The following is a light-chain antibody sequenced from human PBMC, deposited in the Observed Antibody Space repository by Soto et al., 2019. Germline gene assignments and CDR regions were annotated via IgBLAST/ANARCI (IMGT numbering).Light chain of an antibody. V-gene: IGKV1-27*01. J-gene: IGKJ3*01. CDR2: AAS. Sequence: DIQMTQSPTSLSASVGDRVTITCRASQDIRNFVAWYQQKPGKAPKLLIYAASTLQSGVPSRFSGSGSGTDFTRPINSLQPEDVATYSCQKYSSVPVFGPGTKVEIK. CDR1: QDIRNF. CDR3: QKYSSVPV.